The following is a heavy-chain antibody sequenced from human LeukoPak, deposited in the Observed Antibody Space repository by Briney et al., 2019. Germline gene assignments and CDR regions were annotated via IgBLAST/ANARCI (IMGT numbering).Heavy chain of an antibody. J-gene: IGHJ5*02. CDR2: IYYSGST. V-gene: IGHV4-39*01. CDR3: ARHLGDYCSSTSCYASWFDP. CDR1: GFTFSDYY. D-gene: IGHD2-2*01. Sequence: GSLRLSCAASGFTFSDYYMSWIRQAPGKGLEWIGSIYYSGSTYYNPSLKSRVTISVDTSKNQFSLKLSSVTAADTAVYYCARHLGDYCSSTSCYASWFDPWGQGTLVTVSS.